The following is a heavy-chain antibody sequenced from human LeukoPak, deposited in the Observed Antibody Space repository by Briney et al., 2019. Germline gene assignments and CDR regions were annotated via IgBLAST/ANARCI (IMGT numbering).Heavy chain of an antibody. CDR1: GDSISSYY. CDR3: AGTSYQRGYYFDY. J-gene: IGHJ4*02. V-gene: IGHV4-59*01. D-gene: IGHD2-2*01. Sequence: PSETLSLTCTVSGDSISSYYWSWIRQPPGKGLEWIGCIYYTGSTDYNPSLKGRLTLSVDTSKNQVSLHLSSVTAADTAVYYCAGTSYQRGYYFDYWGQGTLVTVSS. CDR2: IYYTGST.